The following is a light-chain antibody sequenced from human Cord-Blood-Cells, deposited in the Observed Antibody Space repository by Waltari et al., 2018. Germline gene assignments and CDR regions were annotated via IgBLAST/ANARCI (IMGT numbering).Light chain of an antibody. V-gene: IGLV1-40*01. Sequence: QSVLTQPPSVSGAPGQRVTISCTGSSSNIGAGYDVHWYQQLPGTAPKLLIYCNSNRPSGVPDRFSGSKSGTSASLAITGLQAEDEADYYCQSYDSSLNWVFGGGTKLTVL. CDR1: SSNIGAGYD. CDR2: CNS. CDR3: QSYDSSLNWV. J-gene: IGLJ3*02.